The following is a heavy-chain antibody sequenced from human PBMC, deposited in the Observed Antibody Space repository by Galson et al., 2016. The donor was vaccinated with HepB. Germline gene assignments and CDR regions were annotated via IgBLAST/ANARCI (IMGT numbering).Heavy chain of an antibody. Sequence: SLRLSCAASGFTFRNYALSWVRRAPGKGLEWVSHIDGPTPNTHYADSVRGRFSIYRDNSRDTLYLQMDSLTAEDSAIYYCTTWLSPHFYYWGQGTRVTVPS. CDR2: IDGPTPNT. CDR1: GFTFRNYA. J-gene: IGHJ4*02. D-gene: IGHD6-19*01. CDR3: TTWLSPHFYY. V-gene: IGHV3-23*01.